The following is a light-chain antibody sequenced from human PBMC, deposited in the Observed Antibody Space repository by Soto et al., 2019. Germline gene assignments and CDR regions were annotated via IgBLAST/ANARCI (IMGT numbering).Light chain of an antibody. J-gene: IGLJ3*02. CDR2: EVT. CDR3: SSYTGTNNFWV. CDR1: SGDIGNYNY. Sequence: QSVLTQSPSASGSPGQSVTISCTGTSGDIGNYNYVSWYQHHPGKAPKLMIYEVTKRPSGVPDRFSGSKSGNTASLTVSGLQADDEADYYCSSYTGTNNFWVFGGGTKVTVL. V-gene: IGLV2-8*01.